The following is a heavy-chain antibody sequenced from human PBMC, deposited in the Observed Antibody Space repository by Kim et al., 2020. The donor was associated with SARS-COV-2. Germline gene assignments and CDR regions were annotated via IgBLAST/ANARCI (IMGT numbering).Heavy chain of an antibody. V-gene: IGHV1-46*01. J-gene: IGHJ6*02. CDR3: ARSGMDV. Sequence: PSDGQTSYAQKFQGRVTMTRDTSTSTVYMEVSSQKSEDTAVYYCARSGMDVWGQGTTVTVSS. CDR2: PSDGQT.